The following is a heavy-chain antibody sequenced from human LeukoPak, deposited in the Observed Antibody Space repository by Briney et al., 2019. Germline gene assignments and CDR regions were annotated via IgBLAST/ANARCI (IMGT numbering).Heavy chain of an antibody. CDR2: ISYDGSNK. D-gene: IGHD3-22*01. CDR1: GFTFSSYG. Sequence: GGSLRLSCAASGFTFSSYGMHWVRQAPGKGLEWVAVISYDGSNKDYADSVKGRFTISRDNSKNTLYLQMNSLRAEDTAVYYCAKDCYDSSLDYWGQGTLVTVSS. V-gene: IGHV3-30*18. CDR3: AKDCYDSSLDY. J-gene: IGHJ4*02.